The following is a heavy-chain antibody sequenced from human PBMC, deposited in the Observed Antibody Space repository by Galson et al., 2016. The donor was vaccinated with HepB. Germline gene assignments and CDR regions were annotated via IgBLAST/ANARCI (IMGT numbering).Heavy chain of an antibody. CDR1: GNTFTNYG. J-gene: IGHJ4*02. CDR3: ARGSAIGPLAKFDY. D-gene: IGHD3-3*01. CDR2: LSNYNGKT. V-gene: IGHV1-18*01. Sequence: SVKVSSKASGNTFTNYGINWVRQAPGQGLEWMGWLSNYNGKTNYAHRFQGRVTMTTDTSTSTAHMELRSLRYDDTAVYYCARGSAIGPLAKFDYWGQGTLVTVSS.